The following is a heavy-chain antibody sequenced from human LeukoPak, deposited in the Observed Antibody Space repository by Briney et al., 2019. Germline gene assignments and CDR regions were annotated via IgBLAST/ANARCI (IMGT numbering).Heavy chain of an antibody. CDR2: ISGSGGST. J-gene: IGHJ4*02. V-gene: IGHV3-23*01. CDR3: AKGDSSGWYLLSYFDY. Sequence: GGSLRLSCAASGFTFSSYAMSWVRQAPGKGLEWVSAISGSGGSTYYADSVKGRFTISRDNSKNTLYLQMNSLRAEDTAVYYCAKGDSSGWYLLSYFDYWGQGTLVTASS. CDR1: GFTFSSYA. D-gene: IGHD6-19*01.